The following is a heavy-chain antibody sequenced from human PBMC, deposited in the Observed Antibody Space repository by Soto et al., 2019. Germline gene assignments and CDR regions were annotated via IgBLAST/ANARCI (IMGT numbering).Heavy chain of an antibody. Sequence: LRPSCAASSCPSSSNALSLVRQAPGKGLEWVSDICGSGGSTYYAASVKGRFTISRDNSKNTLYLQMNSLRAEDTALYYCAKDGYYYYYGMDVWGQGTMVTVSS. V-gene: IGHV3-23*01. CDR2: ICGSGGST. CDR1: SCPSSSNA. CDR3: AKDGYYYYYGMDV. J-gene: IGHJ6*02.